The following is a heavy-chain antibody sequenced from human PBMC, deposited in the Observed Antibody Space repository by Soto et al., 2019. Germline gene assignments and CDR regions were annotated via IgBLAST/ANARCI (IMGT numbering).Heavy chain of an antibody. D-gene: IGHD6-13*01. CDR3: AKNGRAAAMYTGFDP. CDR2: ISGSGGTT. CDR1: GFTFSSYA. J-gene: IGHJ5*02. Sequence: EVQLLESGGGLVQPGGSLRLSCTGSGFTFSSYAMNWVRQAPGKGLECVSTISGSGGTTYYADSVKGRFTISRDNSKNTLYLQMRSLRAEATAVYYCAKNGRAAAMYTGFDPWGQGTRVTVSS. V-gene: IGHV3-23*01.